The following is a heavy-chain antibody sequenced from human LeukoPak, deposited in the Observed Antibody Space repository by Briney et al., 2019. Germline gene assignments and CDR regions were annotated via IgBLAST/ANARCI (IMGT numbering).Heavy chain of an antibody. V-gene: IGHV6-1*01. CDR3: ASYRPTVGCFDY. J-gene: IGHJ4*02. Sequence: SQTLSLTCVISGDSVSSNSATWNWIRQSPSRGLEWLGRTYYRSEWYNDYAVSVKSRITINPDTSKNQFSLQLNSVTPEDTAVYYCASYRPTVGCFDYWGQGALVTVSS. CDR2: TYYRSEWYN. D-gene: IGHD4-23*01. CDR1: GDSVSSNSAT.